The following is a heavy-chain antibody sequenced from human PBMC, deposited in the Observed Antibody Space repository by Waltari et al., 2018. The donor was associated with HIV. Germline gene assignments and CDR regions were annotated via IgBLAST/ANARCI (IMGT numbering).Heavy chain of an antibody. Sequence: EVQLVESGGDLVQPGGSLRLSCAASGFTFSSYWMHWVRQAPGKGLVWVSRSDTGGSTTTYADSMKGRFTISRDNAKNILYLQMNSLRVEDTAVYYCARDVAGRGGYWGQGTLVSVSS. CDR1: GFTFSSYW. CDR3: ARDVAGRGGY. CDR2: SDTGGSTT. V-gene: IGHV3-74*01. D-gene: IGHD3-3*01. J-gene: IGHJ4*02.